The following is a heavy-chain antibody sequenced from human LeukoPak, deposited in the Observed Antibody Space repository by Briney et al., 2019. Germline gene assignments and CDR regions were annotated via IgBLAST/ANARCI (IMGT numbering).Heavy chain of an antibody. D-gene: IGHD3-10*01. CDR2: IYYSGST. CDR1: GGSISTYY. V-gene: IGHV4-59*01. CDR3: ARGEGSSLSIFDY. Sequence: SETLSLTCTVSGGSISTYYWNWIRQSPGKGLEWIGYIYYSGSTNYNPSLKSRVTISVDTSKNQFSLRLRSVTAADTAVYYCARGEGSSLSIFDYWGQGTLVTVSS. J-gene: IGHJ4*02.